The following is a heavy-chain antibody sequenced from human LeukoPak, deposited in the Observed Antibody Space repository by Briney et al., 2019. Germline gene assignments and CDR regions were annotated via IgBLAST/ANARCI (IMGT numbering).Heavy chain of an antibody. CDR1: GGSISSYY. CDR2: IYYSGST. CDR3: ARQKRYCSSNSCRYYFDY. V-gene: IGHV4-59*05. J-gene: IGHJ4*02. Sequence: SETLSLTCTVSGGSISSYYWSWIRQPPGKGLEWIGSIYYSGSTYYNPSLKSRVTISVDTSKNQFSLKLSSVTAADTAVYYCARQKRYCSSNSCRYYFDYWGQGTLVNVSS. D-gene: IGHD2-2*01.